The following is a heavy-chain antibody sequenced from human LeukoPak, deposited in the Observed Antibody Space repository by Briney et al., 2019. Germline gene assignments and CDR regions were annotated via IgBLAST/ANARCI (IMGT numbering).Heavy chain of an antibody. Sequence: ASVKVSCKVSGYTLTDLSMHWVRQAPGKGLEWMGGFDPEDGERIYAQKFQGRVTMTEDTSTDTAYMELSSLRSEDTAVYYCATEDAGYSGYDYLSDYWGQGTLVTVSS. V-gene: IGHV1-24*01. CDR1: GYTLTDLS. J-gene: IGHJ4*02. D-gene: IGHD5-12*01. CDR3: ATEDAGYSGYDYLSDY. CDR2: FDPEDGER.